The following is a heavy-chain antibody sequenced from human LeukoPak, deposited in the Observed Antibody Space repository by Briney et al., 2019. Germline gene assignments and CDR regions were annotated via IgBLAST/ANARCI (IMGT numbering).Heavy chain of an antibody. D-gene: IGHD2-15*01. Sequence: GESLRLSCAASGFPFSDYVMIWVRQPPGKGLEWVSGITASGDSTFYGDSVKGRFTMSRDNSRNTVYLQMNSLRVDDTAVYDCARRDIVVVVSASDYWGQGTLVTVSS. J-gene: IGHJ4*02. CDR3: ARRDIVVVVSASDY. V-gene: IGHV3-23*01. CDR1: GFPFSDYV. CDR2: ITASGDST.